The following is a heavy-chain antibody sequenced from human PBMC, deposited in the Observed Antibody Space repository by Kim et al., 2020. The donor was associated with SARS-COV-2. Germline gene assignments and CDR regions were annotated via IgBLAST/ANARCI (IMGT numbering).Heavy chain of an antibody. CDR3: ARGLGYCSSTSCYAHGY. V-gene: IGHV4-34*01. Sequence: SETLSLTCAVYGGSFSGYYWSWIRQPPGKGLEWIGEINHSGSTNYNPSLKSRVTISVDTSKNQFSLKLSSVTAADTAVYYCARGLGYCSSTSCYAHGYWG. D-gene: IGHD2-2*01. CDR2: INHSGST. J-gene: IGHJ4*01. CDR1: GGSFSGYY.